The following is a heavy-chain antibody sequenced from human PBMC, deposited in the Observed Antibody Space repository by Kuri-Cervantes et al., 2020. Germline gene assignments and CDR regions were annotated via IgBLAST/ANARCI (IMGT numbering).Heavy chain of an antibody. J-gene: IGHJ4*02. V-gene: IGHV4-61*01. D-gene: IGHD5-12*01. Sequence: SETLSLTCTVSGGSISSSSYYWGWIRQPPGKGLEWIGYIYYSGSTNYNPSLKSRVTISVDTSKNQFSLKLSSVTAADTAVYYCAREGGYSGYGYFDYWGQGTLVTVSS. CDR2: IYYSGST. CDR1: GGSISSSSYY. CDR3: AREGGYSGYGYFDY.